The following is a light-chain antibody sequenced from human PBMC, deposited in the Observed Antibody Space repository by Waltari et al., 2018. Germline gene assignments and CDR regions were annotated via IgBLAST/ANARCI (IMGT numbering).Light chain of an antibody. Sequence: DIQMTQSPSSLSASVGHRVTITCRASQSISSYLNWYQQKPGKAPKFLIYAASSLQSGVPSRFSGSRSGTDFTLTISSLQPEDFATYYCQQSYTTPYTFGQGTKLEIK. V-gene: IGKV1-39*01. J-gene: IGKJ2*01. CDR2: AAS. CDR3: QQSYTTPYT. CDR1: QSISSY.